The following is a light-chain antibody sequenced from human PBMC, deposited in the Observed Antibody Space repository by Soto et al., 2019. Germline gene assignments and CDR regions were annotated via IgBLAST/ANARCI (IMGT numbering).Light chain of an antibody. J-gene: IGLJ2*01. CDR1: SSDVGGYNY. CDR3: RPYAGSNNLVV. Sequence: QSVLTQPPSASGSPGQSVTISCTGTSSDVGGYNYVSWYQQHPGKAPKLMIYEVSKRPSGVPDRFSGSKSGNTASLTVSGLQAEDVAAYYCRPYAGSNNLVVFGGGTKLTVL. V-gene: IGLV2-8*01. CDR2: EVS.